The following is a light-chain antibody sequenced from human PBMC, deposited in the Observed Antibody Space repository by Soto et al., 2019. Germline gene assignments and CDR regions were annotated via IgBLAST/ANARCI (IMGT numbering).Light chain of an antibody. J-gene: IGLJ1*01. CDR3: QTWGTGIHV. Sequence: QLVLTQSPSASASLGASVNLTCTLSSGHGSYAIAWHQQQPEKGPRYLMKLNSDGSHSKGDGIPDRFSGSSSGAERYLTISSLQSEDEADYYCQTWGTGIHVFGTGTKLTVL. CDR2: LNSDGSH. CDR1: SGHGSYA. V-gene: IGLV4-69*01.